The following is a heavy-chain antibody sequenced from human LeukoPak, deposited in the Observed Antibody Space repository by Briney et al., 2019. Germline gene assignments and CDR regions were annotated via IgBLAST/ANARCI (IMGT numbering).Heavy chain of an antibody. J-gene: IGHJ4*02. D-gene: IGHD2-21*02. CDR1: GGSISSGGYY. Sequence: SETLSLTCTVSGGSISSGGYYWSWIRQPPGKGLEWIGYIYYSGSTNYNPSLKSRVTISVDTSKNQFSLKLSSVTAADTAVYYCARERRLAGVVTAYYFDYWGQGTLVTVSS. CDR2: IYYSGST. V-gene: IGHV4-61*08. CDR3: ARERRLAGVVTAYYFDY.